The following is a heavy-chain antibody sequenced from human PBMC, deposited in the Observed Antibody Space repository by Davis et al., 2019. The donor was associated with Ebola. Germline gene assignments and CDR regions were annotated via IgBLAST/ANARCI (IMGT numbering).Heavy chain of an antibody. Sequence: GESLKISCAASGFTFSGSAMHWVRQASGKGLEWVGRIRSKANSYATAYAASVKGRFTISRADSKNTAYLQMNSLKTEDTAVYYCTRSSPDYWGQGTLVTVSS. CDR2: IRSKANSYAT. CDR1: GFTFSGSA. J-gene: IGHJ4*02. V-gene: IGHV3-73*01. CDR3: TRSSPDY.